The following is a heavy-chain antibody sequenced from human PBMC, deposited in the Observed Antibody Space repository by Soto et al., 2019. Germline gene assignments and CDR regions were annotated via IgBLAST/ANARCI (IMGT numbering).Heavy chain of an antibody. J-gene: IGHJ2*01. V-gene: IGHV3-74*01. CDR2: IDSDGSGI. Sequence: EVQLVESGGGLVQPGGSLRLSCAASGFTFSNYWMHWVRQAPGKGLVWVSRIDSDGSGITYADSVKGRFTISRDNAKNMVFLQMNSLRAEDTALYHCARILGGSRHFDLWGRGTLVTVSS. CDR1: GFTFSNYW. D-gene: IGHD1-26*01. CDR3: ARILGGSRHFDL.